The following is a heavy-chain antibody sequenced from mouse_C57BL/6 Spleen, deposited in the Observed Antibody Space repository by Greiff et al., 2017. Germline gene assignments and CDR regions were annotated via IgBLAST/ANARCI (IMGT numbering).Heavy chain of an antibody. CDR1: GYTFTSYG. CDR2: IYPRSGNT. CDR3: ARHYGSSYDWYFDV. Sequence: QVQLKESGAELARPGASVKLSCKASGYTFTSYGISWVKQRTGQGLEWIGEIYPRSGNTYYNEKFKGKATLTADKSSSTAYMELRSLTSEDSAVXFGARHYGSSYDWYFDVGGTGTTVTVSS. J-gene: IGHJ1*03. V-gene: IGHV1-81*01. D-gene: IGHD1-1*01.